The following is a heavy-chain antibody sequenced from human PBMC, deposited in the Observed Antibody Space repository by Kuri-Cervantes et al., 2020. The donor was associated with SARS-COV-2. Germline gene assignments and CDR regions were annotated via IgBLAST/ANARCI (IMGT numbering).Heavy chain of an antibody. CDR2: TSSNNGKT. D-gene: IGHD6-19*01. Sequence: ASVKVSCKASGYTFSNFAISWVRQAPGHGLEWMGWTSSNNGKTEYANNFYGRVNMTTYTSTITAYMELRSLTSDDTAVYDCARLPSVAGPQLHLDFWGQGTLVTVSS. CDR3: ARLPSVAGPQLHLDF. V-gene: IGHV1-18*01. J-gene: IGHJ4*02. CDR1: GYTFSNFA.